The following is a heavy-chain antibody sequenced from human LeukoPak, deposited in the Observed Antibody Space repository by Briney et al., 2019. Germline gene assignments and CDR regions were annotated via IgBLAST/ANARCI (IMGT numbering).Heavy chain of an antibody. J-gene: IGHJ5*02. D-gene: IGHD3-10*01. CDR1: GFTFSTYG. V-gene: IGHV3-23*01. CDR2: VSSTVSGT. CDR3: AKDGPLLWFGPTDA. Sequence: GGSLRLSCVASGFTFSTYGMSWVRQAPGKGLEWVAAVSSTVSGTYYPDSLKGRFIISRDNSQNTVFLQMNSLRPEDTAFYFCAKDGPLLWFGPTDAWGQGILVTVSS.